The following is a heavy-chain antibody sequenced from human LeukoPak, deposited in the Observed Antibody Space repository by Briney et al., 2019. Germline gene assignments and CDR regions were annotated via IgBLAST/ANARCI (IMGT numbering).Heavy chain of an antibody. CDR2: INHSGST. CDR1: GGSFSGYY. V-gene: IGHV4-34*01. J-gene: IGHJ5*02. CDR3: AFTWPLNWFDP. Sequence: PSETLSLTCAVYGGSFSGYYWSWIRQPPGKGLEWIGEINHSGSTNYNPSLKSRVTISVDTSKNQFSLKLSSVTAADTAVYYCAFTWPLNWFDPWGQGTLVTVSS.